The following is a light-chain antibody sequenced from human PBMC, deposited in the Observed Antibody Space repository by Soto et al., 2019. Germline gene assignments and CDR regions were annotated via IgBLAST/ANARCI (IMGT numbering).Light chain of an antibody. Sequence: EIVLTQSPGTLSLSPGERATLSCRASQSVGSNYLAWYQQKPGQGPRLLIYGASSRATGIPDRFSGSGSGTDFTLTISRLEPEDFAVYYCQQYGSSPLAFDQGTKVEIK. V-gene: IGKV3-20*01. CDR1: QSVGSNY. J-gene: IGKJ1*01. CDR2: GAS. CDR3: QQYGSSPLA.